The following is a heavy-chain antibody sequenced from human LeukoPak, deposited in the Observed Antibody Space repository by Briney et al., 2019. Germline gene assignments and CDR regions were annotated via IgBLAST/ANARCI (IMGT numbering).Heavy chain of an antibody. Sequence: SETLSLTCTVSGGSISSYYWSWIRQPPGKGLEWIGYIYYSGSTNYNPSLKSRVTISVDTSKNQFSLKLSSVTAADTAVYYCARGRTLDDILTGYYYYYYGMDVWGQGTTVTVSS. D-gene: IGHD3-9*01. CDR2: IYYSGST. CDR3: ARGRTLDDILTGYYYYYYGMDV. J-gene: IGHJ6*02. V-gene: IGHV4-59*01. CDR1: GGSISSYY.